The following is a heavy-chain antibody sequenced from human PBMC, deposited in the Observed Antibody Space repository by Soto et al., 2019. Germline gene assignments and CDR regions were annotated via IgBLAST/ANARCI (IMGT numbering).Heavy chain of an antibody. Sequence: QDQLKQSGGEVKNSGASVKVSCQSAGYAFIKYGINWVRQAPGKGLEWLGWISPYNGDTNYAQSLQDRITMTRDTSTSIACMERRNLRSNDTAVYYCARVGLIVVERSAANFYFYQGMDVWGQGTTVIVS. CDR1: GYAFIKYG. CDR3: ARVGLIVVERSAANFYFYQGMDV. J-gene: IGHJ6*02. D-gene: IGHD2-2*01. V-gene: IGHV1-18*01. CDR2: ISPYNGDT.